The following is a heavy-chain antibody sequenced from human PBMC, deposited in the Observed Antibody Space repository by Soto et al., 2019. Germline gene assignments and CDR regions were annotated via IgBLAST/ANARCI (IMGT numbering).Heavy chain of an antibody. CDR3: AKQGDYGVVGYYFDY. CDR2: ISGSGGST. D-gene: IGHD4-17*01. Sequence: GGSLRLSCAASGFTFSSYAMSWVRQAPGKGLEWVSAISGSGGSTYYADSVKGRFTISRDNSKNTLYLQMNSLRAEDTAVYYCAKQGDYGVVGYYFDYWGQGTLVTVSS. J-gene: IGHJ4*02. V-gene: IGHV3-23*01. CDR1: GFTFSSYA.